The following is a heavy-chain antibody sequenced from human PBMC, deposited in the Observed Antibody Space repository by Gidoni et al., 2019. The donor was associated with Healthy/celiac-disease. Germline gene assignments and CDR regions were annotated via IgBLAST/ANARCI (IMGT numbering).Heavy chain of an antibody. CDR2: IWYDGSNK. CDR1: GFTFSSYG. D-gene: IGHD3-22*01. CDR3: ARDSTKVHRMIVVVKRNGVFDY. J-gene: IGHJ4*02. V-gene: IGHV3-33*01. Sequence: QVQLVESGGGVVQPGRSLRLSCAASGFTFSSYGMHWVRQAPGKGLEWVAVIWYDGSNKYYADSVKGRFTISRDNSKNTLYLQMNSLRAEDTAVYYCARDSTKVHRMIVVVKRNGVFDYWGQGTLVTVSS.